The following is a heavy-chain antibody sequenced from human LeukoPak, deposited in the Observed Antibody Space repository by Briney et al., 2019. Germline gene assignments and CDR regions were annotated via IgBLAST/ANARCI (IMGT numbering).Heavy chain of an antibody. CDR2: INPSGGST. J-gene: IGHJ3*02. V-gene: IGHV1-46*01. CDR3: ARDLATLDAFDI. CDR1: GYTFTSYY. Sequence: ASVKVSCKASGYTFTSYYMHWVRQAPGQGLEWMGIINPSGGSTSYAQKLQGRVTMTRDTSTSTVYMELSSLRSEDTAVYYCARDLATLDAFDIWGQGTMVTVSS. D-gene: IGHD2-15*01.